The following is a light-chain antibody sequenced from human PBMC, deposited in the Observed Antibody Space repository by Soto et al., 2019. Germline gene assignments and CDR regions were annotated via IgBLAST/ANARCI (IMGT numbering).Light chain of an antibody. CDR2: SNN. V-gene: IGLV1-47*02. J-gene: IGLJ2*01. CDR3: ASWDDRLGAVI. CDR1: SSNIGGTNY. Sequence: QSVLTQPPSASGTPGQKVFISCSGSSSNIGGTNYAYWYQQLPGAAPKLLMHSNNLRPSGVPERISGSKFGTAASLAISVLRSEDEAVYYCASWDDRLGAVIFGGGTKLTVL.